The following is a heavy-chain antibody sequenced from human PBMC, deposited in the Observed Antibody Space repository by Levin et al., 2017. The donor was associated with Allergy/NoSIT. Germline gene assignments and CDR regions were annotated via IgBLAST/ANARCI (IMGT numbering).Heavy chain of an antibody. D-gene: IGHD2-2*01. V-gene: IGHV4-34*01. J-gene: IGHJ2*01. CDR1: GGSFSGYY. Sequence: SETLSLTCAVYGGSFSGYYWSWIRQPPGKGLEWIGEINHSGSTNYNPSLKSRVTISVDTSKNQFSLKLSSVTAADTAVYYCARGPPKDIVVVPAALGGYWYFDLWGRGTLVTVSS. CDR2: INHSGST. CDR3: ARGPPKDIVVVPAALGGYWYFDL.